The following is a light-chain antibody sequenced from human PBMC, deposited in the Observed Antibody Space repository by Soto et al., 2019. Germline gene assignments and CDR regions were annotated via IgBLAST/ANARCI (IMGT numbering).Light chain of an antibody. J-gene: IGLJ3*02. CDR1: SSDVGSYNL. CDR2: EGS. V-gene: IGLV2-23*01. CDR3: DSFAGRGSWV. Sequence: QSALTQPASVSGSPGQSITLSCTGTSSDVGSYNLVSWYQQHPGNAPKLIIYEGSKRPSGVSTRFSGTKSGNTASLTISGLQAEDEADYHCDSFAGRGSWVFGGGTKVTVL.